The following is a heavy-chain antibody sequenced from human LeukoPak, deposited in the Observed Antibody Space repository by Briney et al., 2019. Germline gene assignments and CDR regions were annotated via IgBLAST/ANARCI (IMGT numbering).Heavy chain of an antibody. CDR1: GGSISSGDYY. J-gene: IGHJ3*02. D-gene: IGHD4-17*01. CDR3: AREYGDYVLNAFDI. CDR2: IYYSGST. Sequence: SETLSLTCTVSGGSISSGDYYWRWIRQPPGKGLEWIGYIYYSGSTYYNPSLKSRVTISVDTSKNQFSLKLSSVTAADTAVYYCAREYGDYVLNAFDIWGQGTMVTVSS. V-gene: IGHV4-30-4*01.